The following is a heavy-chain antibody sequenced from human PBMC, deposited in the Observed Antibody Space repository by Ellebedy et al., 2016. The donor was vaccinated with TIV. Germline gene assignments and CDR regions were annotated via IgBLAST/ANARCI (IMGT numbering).Heavy chain of an antibody. CDR2: IKQDGSEK. D-gene: IGHD4-23*01. CDR3: AGKGGNSAAFDY. CDR1: GFTFSSYW. J-gene: IGHJ4*02. V-gene: IGHV3-7*02. Sequence: GESLKISCAASGFTFSSYWMSWVRQAPGKGQEWVANIKQDGSEKYYVDSVKGRFTISRDNAKNSLYLQMNSLRAEDTAVYYCAGKGGNSAAFDYWGQGTLVIVSS.